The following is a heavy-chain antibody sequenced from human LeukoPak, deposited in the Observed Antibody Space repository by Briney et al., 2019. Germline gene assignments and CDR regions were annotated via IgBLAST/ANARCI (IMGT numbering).Heavy chain of an antibody. Sequence: PGGSLRLSCAASGFTFSSYGMHWVRQAPGKGLEWVAVISYDGSNKYYADSVKGRFTISRDNSKNTLYLQMNSLRAEDTAVYYCAKHFKDSSAYYPGYWGQGTLVTVSS. CDR2: ISYDGSNK. D-gene: IGHD3-22*01. J-gene: IGHJ4*02. V-gene: IGHV3-30*18. CDR3: AKHFKDSSAYYPGY. CDR1: GFTFSSYG.